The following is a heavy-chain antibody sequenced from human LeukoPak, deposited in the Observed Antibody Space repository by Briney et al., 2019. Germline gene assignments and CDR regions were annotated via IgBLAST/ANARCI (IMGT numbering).Heavy chain of an antibody. CDR1: GGSISSYY. CDR3: ARAISDFWSGYPMGPYYYYYYMDV. Sequence: SETLSLTCTVSGGSISSYYWSWIRQPPGKGLEWIGEINHSGSTNYNPSLKSRVTISVDTSKNQFSLKLSSVTAADTAVYYCARAISDFWSGYPMGPYYYYYYMDVWGKGTTVTVSS. V-gene: IGHV4-34*01. CDR2: INHSGST. D-gene: IGHD3-3*01. J-gene: IGHJ6*03.